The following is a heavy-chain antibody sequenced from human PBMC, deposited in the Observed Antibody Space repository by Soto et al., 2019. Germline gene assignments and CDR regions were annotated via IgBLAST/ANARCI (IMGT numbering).Heavy chain of an antibody. D-gene: IGHD4-17*01. CDR3: ARDLDVTTVTTSFDS. CDR1: GFTFSKYY. Sequence: GASVKVSCKTSGFTFSKYYMHWLRQVPGQGLEWVGVINPSGRTTSYAQKFLGRVSVTRDASTATVYLERNSLRSADTAVYYCARDLDVTTVTTSFDSWGQGTLVTVSS. V-gene: IGHV1-46*01. J-gene: IGHJ4*02. CDR2: INPSGRTT.